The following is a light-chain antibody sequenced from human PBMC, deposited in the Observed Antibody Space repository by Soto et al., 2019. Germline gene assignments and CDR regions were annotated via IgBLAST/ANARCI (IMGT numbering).Light chain of an antibody. J-gene: IGKJ4*01. CDR3: QQYDDWLRLT. Sequence: EIVMTQSPATLSVSPGERATLSCRASQSVNIYLAWYQQKPGQAPRLLIFGATYRATGIPARFSGSGSGTEFNLTISSLQSEDFAVYFCQQYDDWLRLTFGGGDQGGDQT. CDR2: GAT. V-gene: IGKV3D-15*01. CDR1: QSVNIY.